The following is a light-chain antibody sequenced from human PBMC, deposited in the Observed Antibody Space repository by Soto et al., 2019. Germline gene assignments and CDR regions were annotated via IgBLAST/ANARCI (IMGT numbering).Light chain of an antibody. CDR3: QQYNSFSWT. CDR1: HSINSW. V-gene: IGKV1-5*01. J-gene: IGKJ1*01. CDR2: DAS. Sequence: DIQMTQSPSTLSASVGDRVTITCRASHSINSWLAWYQQKPGKAPKSLIYDASILESGVPSRFGGSGSGTEFTLTISSLQPDDFATYYCQQYNSFSWTFGQGTKVEI.